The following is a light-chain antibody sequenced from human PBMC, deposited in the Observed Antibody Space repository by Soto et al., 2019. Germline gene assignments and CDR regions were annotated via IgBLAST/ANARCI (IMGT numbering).Light chain of an antibody. Sequence: EIVMTQCPATLSMSPGERATLSCRASQSVRSNLALYHQKPGQAPRLLIYGASTRATGIPARFSGSGSGTEFTLTINSLQSEDFVVYYCQQYHNWPPTFGQGTRLEIK. J-gene: IGKJ5*01. V-gene: IGKV3D-15*01. CDR3: QQYHNWPPT. CDR2: GAS. CDR1: QSVRSN.